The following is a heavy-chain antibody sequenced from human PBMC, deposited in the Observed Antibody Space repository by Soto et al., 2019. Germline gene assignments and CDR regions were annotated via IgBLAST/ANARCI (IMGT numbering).Heavy chain of an antibody. J-gene: IGHJ3*02. CDR1: GYSFTSNA. Sequence: GASVKVSCKTSGYSFTSNAITWVRQAPGQGLEWMGWISTYSGDPNYAQKFQGRVTMTRDTSISTAYMELSRLRSDDTAVYYCARTPRLGHDAFDIWGQGTMVTVSS. CDR3: ARTPRLGHDAFDI. V-gene: IGHV1-2*02. CDR2: ISTYSGDP. D-gene: IGHD6-19*01.